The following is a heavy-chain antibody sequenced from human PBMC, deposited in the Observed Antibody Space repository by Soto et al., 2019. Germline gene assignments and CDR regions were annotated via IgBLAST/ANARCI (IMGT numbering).Heavy chain of an antibody. CDR2: VNPTGRT. Sequence: QVQVQQWGAGLLKSSETLSLTCAVYGGSFSGYYWSWIRQSPGKGLEWIGEVNPTGRTKYNPSLKSRVTISVDTSKNQFSLNLNSVTAAETALYYCARSREQWLGDAFDIWGQGTMVTVSS. J-gene: IGHJ3*02. V-gene: IGHV4-34*01. CDR1: GGSFSGYY. D-gene: IGHD6-19*01. CDR3: ARSREQWLGDAFDI.